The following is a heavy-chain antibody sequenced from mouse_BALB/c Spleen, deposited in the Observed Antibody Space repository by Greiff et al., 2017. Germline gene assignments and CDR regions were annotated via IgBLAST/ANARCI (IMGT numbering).Heavy chain of an antibody. V-gene: IGHV1-7*01. CDR1: GYTFTSYW. CDR3: ARGLRPQIDY. Sequence: QVQLQQSGAELAKPGASVKMSCKASGYTFTSYWMHWVKQRPGQGLEWIGYINPSTGYTEYNQKFKDKATLTADKSSSTAYMQLSSLTSEDSAVYYCARGLRPQIDYWGQGTTLTVSS. D-gene: IGHD1-2*01. CDR2: INPSTGYT. J-gene: IGHJ2*01.